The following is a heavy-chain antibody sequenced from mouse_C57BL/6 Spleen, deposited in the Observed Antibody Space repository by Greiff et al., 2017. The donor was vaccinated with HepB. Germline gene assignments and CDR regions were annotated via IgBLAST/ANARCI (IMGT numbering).Heavy chain of an antibody. CDR1: GYAFTNYL. D-gene: IGHD5-1*01. J-gene: IGHJ4*01. CDR3: ARTYRGGAMDY. Sequence: VHLVESGAELVRPGTSVKVSCKASGYAFTNYLIEWVKQRPGQGLEWIGVINPGSGGTNYNEKFKGKATLTADKSSSTAYMQLSSLTSEDSAVYFCARTYRGGAMDYWGQGTSVTVSS. V-gene: IGHV1-54*01. CDR2: INPGSGGT.